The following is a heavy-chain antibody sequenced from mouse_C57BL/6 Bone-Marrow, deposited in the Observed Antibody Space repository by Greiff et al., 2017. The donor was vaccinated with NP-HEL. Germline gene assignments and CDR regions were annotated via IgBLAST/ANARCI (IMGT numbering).Heavy chain of an antibody. CDR1: GFTFSSYG. CDR3: ARRHYYGSSYWFAY. CDR2: ISSGGSYT. Sequence: EVKLMESGGDLVKPGGSLKLSCAASGFTFSSYGMSWVRQTPDKRLEWVATISSGGSYTYYPDSVKGRFTISRDNAKNTLYLQMSSLKSEDTAMYYCARRHYYGSSYWFAYWGQGTLVTVSA. J-gene: IGHJ3*01. D-gene: IGHD1-1*01. V-gene: IGHV5-6*02.